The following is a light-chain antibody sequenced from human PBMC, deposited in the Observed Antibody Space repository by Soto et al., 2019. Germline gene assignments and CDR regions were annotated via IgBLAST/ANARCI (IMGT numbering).Light chain of an antibody. J-gene: IGKJ5*01. CDR2: GAS. CDR3: QQYSRWPIT. Sequence: DIVMTQSPATMSVSPGERATISCRASQSVSSNLAWYQQKPGQAPRLLIYGASARATGVPARFSVSGSGTEFTLTISSLQSEDFAVYYCQQYSRWPITFGQGTRLEIK. CDR1: QSVSSN. V-gene: IGKV3-15*01.